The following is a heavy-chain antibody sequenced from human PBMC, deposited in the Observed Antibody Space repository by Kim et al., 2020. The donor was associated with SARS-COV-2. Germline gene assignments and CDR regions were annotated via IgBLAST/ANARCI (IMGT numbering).Heavy chain of an antibody. J-gene: IGHJ2*01. Sequence: GGSLRLSCAASGFTFSSYAMHWVRQAPGKGLEWVADISYDGSNKYYADSVKGRFTISRDNSKNTLYLQMNSLRAEDTAVYYCAREVDTTMVSWYFDLWGRGTLVTVSS. CDR1: GFTFSSYA. V-gene: IGHV3-30*04. CDR3: AREVDTTMVSWYFDL. D-gene: IGHD5-18*01. CDR2: ISYDGSNK.